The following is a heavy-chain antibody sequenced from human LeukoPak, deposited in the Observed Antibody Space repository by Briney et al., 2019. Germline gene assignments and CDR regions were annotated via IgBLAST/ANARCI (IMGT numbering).Heavy chain of an antibody. Sequence: SETLSLTCAVYGGSFSGYYWSWIRQPPGKGLEWIGEINHSGSTNYNPSLKSRVAISVDTSKNQFSLKLSSVTAADTAVYYCARGRPPTQYRITMVRGVALNPWGQGTLVTVSS. CDR3: ARGRPPTQYRITMVRGVALNP. CDR1: GGSFSGYY. V-gene: IGHV4-34*01. J-gene: IGHJ5*02. CDR2: INHSGST. D-gene: IGHD3-10*01.